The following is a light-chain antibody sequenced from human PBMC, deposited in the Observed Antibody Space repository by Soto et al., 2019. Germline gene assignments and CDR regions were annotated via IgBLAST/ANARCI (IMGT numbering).Light chain of an antibody. Sequence: QSVLTQPPSASGSPGQSVTISCTGTSSDVGAYNSVSCYQQHPGKAPKLMIYNVSIRPSGFSYRFSGSKSGNTASLTISGLQAEDEADYYCSSYTSSSTYVFGTGTKVTVL. CDR2: NVS. J-gene: IGLJ1*01. CDR1: SSDVGAYNS. V-gene: IGLV2-14*01. CDR3: SSYTSSSTYV.